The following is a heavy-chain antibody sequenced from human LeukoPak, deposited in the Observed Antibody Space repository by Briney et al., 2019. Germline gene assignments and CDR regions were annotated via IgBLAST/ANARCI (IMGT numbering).Heavy chain of an antibody. CDR3: ARGTGCSWTGAFDI. Sequence: SETLSLTCTVSGGSISSYYWSWIRQPPGKGLEWIGYIYYSGSTNYNPSLKSRVTISVDTSKNQFSLKLSSVTAADTAVYYCARGTGCSWTGAFDIWGQGTMVTVSS. D-gene: IGHD3/OR15-3a*01. CDR2: IYYSGST. CDR1: GGSISSYY. V-gene: IGHV4-59*01. J-gene: IGHJ3*02.